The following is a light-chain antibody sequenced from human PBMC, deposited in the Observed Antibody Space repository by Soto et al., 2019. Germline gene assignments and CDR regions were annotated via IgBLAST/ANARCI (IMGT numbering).Light chain of an antibody. CDR2: DVT. CDR1: SSDVGGYNY. CDR3: CSYARTYTGV. J-gene: IGLJ1*01. V-gene: IGLV2-11*01. Sequence: QSALTQPRSVSGSPGQSVTISCTGTSSDVGGYNYVSWYQQHPGKAPKLMIYDVTKRPSGVPDRFSGSKSGNTASLTISGLQAEDEADYYCCSYARTYTGVFGTGTKVTVL.